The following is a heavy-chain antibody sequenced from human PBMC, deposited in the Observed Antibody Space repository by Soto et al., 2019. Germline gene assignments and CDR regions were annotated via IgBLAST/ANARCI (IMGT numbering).Heavy chain of an antibody. CDR1: GGSISSGGYY. CDR3: ARGVLH. Sequence: QVQLQESGPGLVQPSQTLSLTCTVSGGSISSGGYYWSWIRQHPGTGLEWIGHISYSGSTYYNTSLPSRVTISVDTSRIPFSLILNSVTAADTAVYYFARGVLHWGQGTLVSVSS. CDR2: ISYSGST. J-gene: IGHJ4*01. V-gene: IGHV4-31*03.